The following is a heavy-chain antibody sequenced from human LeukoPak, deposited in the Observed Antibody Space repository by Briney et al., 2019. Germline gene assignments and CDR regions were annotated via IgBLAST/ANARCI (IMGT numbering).Heavy chain of an antibody. J-gene: IGHJ4*02. CDR3: ARDQGSSWYPGVDY. D-gene: IGHD6-13*01. V-gene: IGHV3-48*01. Sequence: PGGSLRLFCAASGFTFSSYSMNWVRQAPGKGLEWVSYISSSSSTIYYADSVKGRFTISRDNAKNSLYLQMNSLRAEDTAVYYCARDQGSSWYPGVDYWGQGTLVTVSS. CDR2: ISSSSSTI. CDR1: GFTFSSYS.